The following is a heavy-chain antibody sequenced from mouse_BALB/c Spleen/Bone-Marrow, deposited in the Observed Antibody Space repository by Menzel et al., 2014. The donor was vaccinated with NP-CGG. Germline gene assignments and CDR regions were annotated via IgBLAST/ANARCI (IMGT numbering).Heavy chain of an antibody. Sequence: VKVVESGPGLVAPSQSLSITCTVSGFSLTSYGVSWVRQPPGKGLEWLGVIWGDGSTNYHSALISRLSISRDNSKSQVFLKLNSLRTDDTATYYCAATRKYGNPFARWGQGTLVTVSA. D-gene: IGHD2-1*01. CDR3: AATRKYGNPFAR. CDR2: IWGDGST. J-gene: IGHJ3*01. V-gene: IGHV2-3*01. CDR1: GFSLTSYG.